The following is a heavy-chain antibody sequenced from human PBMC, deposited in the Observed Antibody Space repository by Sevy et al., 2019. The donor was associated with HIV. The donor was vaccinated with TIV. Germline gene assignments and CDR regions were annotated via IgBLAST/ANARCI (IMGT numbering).Heavy chain of an antibody. CDR3: ARGRQAYVVVVPSTVPFDY. J-gene: IGHJ4*02. D-gene: IGHD2-2*01. CDR1: GGSFSGYF. Sequence: SETLSLTCAVYGGSFSGYFWNWIRQSPGKGLEWIGEINHSGTLKYNPSLKSRVTISVDASKNRLSLHLRSVTAADTAVYYCARGRQAYVVVVPSTVPFDYWGQGTLVTVSS. V-gene: IGHV4-34*01. CDR2: INHSGTL.